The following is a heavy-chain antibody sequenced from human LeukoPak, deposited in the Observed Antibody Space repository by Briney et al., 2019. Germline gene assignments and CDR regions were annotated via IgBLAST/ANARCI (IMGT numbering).Heavy chain of an antibody. J-gene: IGHJ3*02. CDR2: INHSGST. CDR3: ARGWSSRYAFDI. V-gene: IGHV4-34*01. Sequence: SETLSLTCAVYGGSFSGYYWSWIRQPPGKGLEWIGEINHSGSTNYNPSLKSPVTISVDTSKNQFSLKLSSVTAADTAVYYCARGWSSRYAFDIWGQGTMVTVSS. D-gene: IGHD6-13*01. CDR1: GGSFSGYY.